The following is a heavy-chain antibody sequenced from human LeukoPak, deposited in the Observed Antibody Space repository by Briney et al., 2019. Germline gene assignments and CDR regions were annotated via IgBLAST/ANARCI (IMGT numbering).Heavy chain of an antibody. V-gene: IGHV3-21*01. J-gene: IGHJ4*02. Sequence: GGSLRLSCAASGFTFSSYSMNWVRQAPGKGLEWVSSISSSSSYVYYADSVKGRFTISRDNAKNSLYLQMNSLRAEDTAVYYCARARSKLVPDFDYWGQGTLVTVSS. CDR1: GFTFSSYS. D-gene: IGHD6-13*01. CDR2: ISSSSSYV. CDR3: ARARSKLVPDFDY.